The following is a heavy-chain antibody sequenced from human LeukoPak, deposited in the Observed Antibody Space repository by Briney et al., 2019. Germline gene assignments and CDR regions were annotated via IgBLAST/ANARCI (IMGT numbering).Heavy chain of an antibody. CDR3: AKEGYSYGLLSDAFDI. CDR1: GVTFSSYE. D-gene: IGHD5-18*01. CDR2: ISSSGSTI. V-gene: IGHV3-48*03. J-gene: IGHJ3*02. Sequence: GGSLRLSCAASGVTFSSYEMNWVRQAPGKGLEWVSYISSSGSTIYYADSVKGRFTISRDNAKNSLYLQMNSLRAEDTAVYYCAKEGYSYGLLSDAFDIWGQGTMVTVSS.